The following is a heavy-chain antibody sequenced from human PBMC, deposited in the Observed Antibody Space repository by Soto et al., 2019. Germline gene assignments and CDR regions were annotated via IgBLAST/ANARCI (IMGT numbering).Heavy chain of an antibody. CDR2: IYYSGST. V-gene: IGHV4-59*01. J-gene: IGHJ4*02. D-gene: IGHD2-2*01. CDR3: ARRYCSSTSCFDY. CDR1: GGSISSYY. Sequence: SETLSLTCTVSGGSISSYYWSWIRQPPGKGLEWIGYIYYSGSTNYNPSLKSRVTISVDTSKNQFSLKLSSVTAADTAVYYCARRYCSSTSCFDYLGQGTLVTVSS.